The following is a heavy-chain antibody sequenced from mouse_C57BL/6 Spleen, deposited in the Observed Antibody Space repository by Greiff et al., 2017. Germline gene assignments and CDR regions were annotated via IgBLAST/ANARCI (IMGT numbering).Heavy chain of an antibody. CDR3: ARGGLFDY. CDR1: GYTFTSYW. Sequence: QVQLQQPGAELVKPGASVKLSCKASGYTFTSYWMQWVKQRPGQGLEWIGEIDPSDSYTNYNQKFKGKATLTVDTSSSTASMQLSSLTSEDSAVYYCARGGLFDYWGQGTTLTVSS. J-gene: IGHJ2*01. CDR2: IDPSDSYT. V-gene: IGHV1-50*01.